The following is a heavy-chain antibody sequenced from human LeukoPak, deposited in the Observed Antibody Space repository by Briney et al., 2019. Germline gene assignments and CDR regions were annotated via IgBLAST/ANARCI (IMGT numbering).Heavy chain of an antibody. V-gene: IGHV1-69*01. CDR3: ATLERYFDWFDY. D-gene: IGHD3-9*01. CDR2: IIPIFGTA. J-gene: IGHJ4*02. Sequence: SVKVSCKASGGTFSSYAISWVRQAPGQGLEWMGGIIPIFGTANYAQKFQGRVTITADESTSTAYMELSSLRSDDTAVYYCATLERYFDWFDYWGRGTLVTVSS. CDR1: GGTFSSYA.